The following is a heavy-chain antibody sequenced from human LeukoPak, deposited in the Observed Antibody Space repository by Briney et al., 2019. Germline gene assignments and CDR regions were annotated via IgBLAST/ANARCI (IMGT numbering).Heavy chain of an antibody. V-gene: IGHV3-9*01. CDR1: GFTFDDYA. CDR3: ARDAGGANFVVVPAAILGDHWFDP. Sequence: PGRSLRLSCAASGFTFDDYAMHWVRQAPGKGLEWVSGISWNSGSIGYADSVKGRFTISRDNAKNSLYLQMNSLRAEDTAVYYCARDAGGANFVVVPAAILGDHWFDPWGQGTLVTVSS. D-gene: IGHD2-2*02. J-gene: IGHJ5*02. CDR2: ISWNSGSI.